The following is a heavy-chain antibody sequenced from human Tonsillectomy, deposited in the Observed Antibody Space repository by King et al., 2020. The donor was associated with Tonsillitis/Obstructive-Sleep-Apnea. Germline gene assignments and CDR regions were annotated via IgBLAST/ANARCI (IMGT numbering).Heavy chain of an antibody. CDR1: GGTFSSYA. D-gene: IGHD5-18*01. J-gene: IGHJ5*02. CDR2: IIPIFCTA. CDR3: ARSGRIQLWTNWFDP. Sequence: VQLVESGAEVKKPGSSVKVSCKASGGTFSSYAISWVRQAPGQGLEWMGGIIPIFCTANYAQKFQGRVTITADESTGTAYMELGSLRSEDTAVYYCARSGRIQLWTNWFDPWGQGTLVTVSS. V-gene: IGHV1-69*01.